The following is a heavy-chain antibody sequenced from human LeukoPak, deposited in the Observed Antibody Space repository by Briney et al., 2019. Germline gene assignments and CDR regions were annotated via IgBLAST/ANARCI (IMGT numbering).Heavy chain of an antibody. CDR3: TRDRRGDYPHFDY. V-gene: IGHV3-49*04. CDR1: GFXFGDYA. J-gene: IGHJ4*02. CDR2: IRIKAYGGTT. D-gene: IGHD4-17*01. Sequence: GGSLRLSCTASGFXFGDYAVSWVRQAPGKGLGWVGFIRIKAYGGTTEYAASVKGRFIISRDDSKSIAYLQMNSLKTEDTAVYYCTRDRRGDYPHFDYWGQGTLVTVSS.